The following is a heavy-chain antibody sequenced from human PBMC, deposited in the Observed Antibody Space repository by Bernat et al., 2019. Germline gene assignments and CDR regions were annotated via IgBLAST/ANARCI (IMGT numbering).Heavy chain of an antibody. D-gene: IGHD4-17*01. V-gene: IGHV3-72*01. CDR2: TRDNANSYTT. CDR1: GFTFSDHY. Sequence: EVQLAESGGGLVQPGGSLRLSCGASGFTFSDHYMDWVRQAPGKGLEWVGRTRDNANSYTTVYAASVNGRFTISRDDSQNSLYLQMNSLRTEDTAVYYCARTSTVHDAHFDYWGQGTLVTVSS. CDR3: ARTSTVHDAHFDY. J-gene: IGHJ4*02.